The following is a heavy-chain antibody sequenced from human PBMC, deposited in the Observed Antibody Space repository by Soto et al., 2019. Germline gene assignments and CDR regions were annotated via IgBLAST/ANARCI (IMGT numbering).Heavy chain of an antibody. D-gene: IGHD2-15*01. V-gene: IGHV2-5*04. CDR2: VYWDGDK. J-gene: IGHJ4*02. CDR3: VRGLRGSGCSNSRCYYYDY. CDR1: GFSLTTNGVG. Sequence: SGPTLVNPTQTLTLTCTFSGFSLTTNGVGVGWIRQPPGEAPEWLAIVYWDGDKRYSPSLKNHLTITGDTSRNKVVLTMTTVDPVDTGTYYCVRGLRGSGCSNSRCYYYDYWGQGTLVTVSS.